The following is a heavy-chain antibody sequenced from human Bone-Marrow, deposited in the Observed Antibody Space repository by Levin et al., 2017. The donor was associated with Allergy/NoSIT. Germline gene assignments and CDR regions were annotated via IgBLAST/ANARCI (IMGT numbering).Heavy chain of an antibody. V-gene: IGHV3-23*01. D-gene: IGHD3-3*01. CDR1: GFTFSSYA. J-gene: IGHJ4*02. CDR3: ANGRFLEYYFDY. CDR2: ISGSGGST. Sequence: GESLKISCAAYGFTFSSYAMSWVRQAPGKGLEWVSAISGSGGSTYYADSVKGRFTISRDNSKNTLYLQMNSLRAEDTAVYYCANGRFLEYYFDYWGQGTLVTVSS.